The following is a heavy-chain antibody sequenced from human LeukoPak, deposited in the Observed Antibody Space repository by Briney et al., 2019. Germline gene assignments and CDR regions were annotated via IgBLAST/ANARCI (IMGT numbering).Heavy chain of an antibody. CDR1: GFTFSSFD. CDR2: ISRSGYTM. D-gene: IGHD3-10*01. Sequence: PGGSLRLSCAASGFTFSSFDMTWVRQAPGKGLEWLSYISRSGYTMDYTDSVKGRSTISRDNAKNSLSLQMNSLKVEDTAVYFCAREGSSYAPSDPFYFDYWGQGILVTVSS. CDR3: AREGSSYAPSDPFYFDY. J-gene: IGHJ4*02. V-gene: IGHV3-48*03.